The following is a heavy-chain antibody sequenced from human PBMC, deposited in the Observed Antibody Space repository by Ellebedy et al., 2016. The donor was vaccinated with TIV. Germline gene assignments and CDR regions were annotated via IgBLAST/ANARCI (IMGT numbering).Heavy chain of an antibody. V-gene: IGHV3-74*01. CDR2: VSDDGNQV. CDR3: ARFSRGAPFVDYLYYMDV. Sequence: GESLKISCAASGFDFSSYWMHWIRQVPGKGLVWVARVSDDGNQVKYADSVKGRFAISRDNAENSLYLQMNSLRPEDTAVYYCARFSRGAPFVDYLYYMDVWGKGTTVTVSS. D-gene: IGHD3-3*02. J-gene: IGHJ6*03. CDR1: GFDFSSYW.